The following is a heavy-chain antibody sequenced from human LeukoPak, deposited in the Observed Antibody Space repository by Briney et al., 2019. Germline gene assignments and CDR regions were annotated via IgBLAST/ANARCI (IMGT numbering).Heavy chain of an antibody. D-gene: IGHD5-12*01. Sequence: PGGSLRLSCAASGFTFSSDWMSWVRQAPGKGLECGSNIKQDGSEKYDVDSVKGRFTISRDNAKNSLYLQMNRLRAEDRAVYYCARCSGYDFFYPDWGQGRMVSVCS. V-gene: IGHV3-7*04. CDR1: GFTFSSDW. J-gene: IGHJ3*01. CDR2: IKQDGSEK. CDR3: ARCSGYDFFYPD.